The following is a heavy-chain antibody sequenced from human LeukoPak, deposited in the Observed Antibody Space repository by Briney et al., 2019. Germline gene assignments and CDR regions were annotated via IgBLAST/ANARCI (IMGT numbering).Heavy chain of an antibody. CDR1: GYTFTSYG. CDR3: ARGSDTWGDY. V-gene: IGHV1-18*01. Sequence: ASVKVSCKASGYTFTSYGISWVRQAPGQGLEWMGWISAYNGNTNYAQKLQGRVTMTRNTSISTAYMELSSLRSEDTAVYYCARGSDTWGDYWGQGTLVTVSS. CDR2: ISAYNGNT. D-gene: IGHD5-18*01. J-gene: IGHJ4*02.